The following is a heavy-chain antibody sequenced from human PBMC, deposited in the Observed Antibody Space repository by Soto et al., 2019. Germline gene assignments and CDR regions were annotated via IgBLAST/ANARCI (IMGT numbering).Heavy chain of an antibody. CDR1: GFTFSSYA. Sequence: PGGSLRLSCAASGFTFSSYAMSWVRQAPGKGLEWVSAISGSGGSTYYADSVKGRFTISRDNSKNTLYLQMNSLRAEDTAVYYCAKEAGITIFGVVISYYFDYWGQGTLVTVS. V-gene: IGHV3-23*01. CDR3: AKEAGITIFGVVISYYFDY. CDR2: ISGSGGST. J-gene: IGHJ4*02. D-gene: IGHD3-3*01.